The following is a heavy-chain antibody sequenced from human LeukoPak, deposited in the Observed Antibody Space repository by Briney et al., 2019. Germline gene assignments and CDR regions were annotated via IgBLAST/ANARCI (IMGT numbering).Heavy chain of an antibody. J-gene: IGHJ6*02. CDR3: ARVPLIVVVTAINYYYGMDV. Sequence: PSETLSLTCTVSGGSMSSSRYYWGWIRQPPGKGLEWIGEIFHSESTNYNPSLKSRVTISMDKSKNQFSLKLSSVTAADTAVYYCARVPLIVVVTAINYYYGMDVWGQGTTVTVSS. D-gene: IGHD2-21*02. V-gene: IGHV4-39*07. CDR2: IFHSEST. CDR1: GGSMSSSRYY.